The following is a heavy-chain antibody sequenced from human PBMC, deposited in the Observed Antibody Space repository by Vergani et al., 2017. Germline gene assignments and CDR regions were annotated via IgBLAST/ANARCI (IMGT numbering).Heavy chain of an antibody. V-gene: IGHV4-61*02. D-gene: IGHD2-15*01. J-gene: IGHJ4*02. CDR3: ASSRPYCTSGSCPAI. Sequence: QVKLQESGPGLLKPSQTLSLTCTVSGESIRSGSHYWSWIRQPAGKGTEWIVHIQTGGSTDPNPSFKRRVSISVDTPKNQFSLKLNSVTVADTAVYYCASSRPYCTSGSCPAIWGQGTLVTVSS. CDR1: GESIRSGSHY. CDR2: IQTGGST.